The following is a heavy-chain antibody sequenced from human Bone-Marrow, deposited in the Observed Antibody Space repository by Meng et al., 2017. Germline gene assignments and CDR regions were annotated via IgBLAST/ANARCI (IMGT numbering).Heavy chain of an antibody. Sequence: GESLKISCAASGFTFSSYAMHWVRQAPGKGLEWVAVISYDGSNKYYADSVKGRFTISRDNSKNTLYLQMNSLRAEGTAVYYCARAGYSSGWTNTYYYYGMDVWGQGTTVTVSS. CDR1: GFTFSSYA. J-gene: IGHJ6*02. CDR3: ARAGYSSGWTNTYYYYGMDV. CDR2: ISYDGSNK. V-gene: IGHV3-30*01. D-gene: IGHD6-19*01.